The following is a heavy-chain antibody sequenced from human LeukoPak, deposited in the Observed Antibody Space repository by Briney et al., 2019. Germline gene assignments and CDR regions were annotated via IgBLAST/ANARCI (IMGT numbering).Heavy chain of an antibody. CDR1: GFTFSSYA. Sequence: GGSLRLSCAASGFTFSSYAMSWVRQAPGRGLEWVSAISGSGGSTYYADSVKGRFTISRDNSKNTLYLQMNSLRAEDTAVYYCAKPLSGSYYGGFDYWGQGTLVTVSA. D-gene: IGHD1-26*01. V-gene: IGHV3-23*01. CDR2: ISGSGGST. J-gene: IGHJ4*02. CDR3: AKPLSGSYYGGFDY.